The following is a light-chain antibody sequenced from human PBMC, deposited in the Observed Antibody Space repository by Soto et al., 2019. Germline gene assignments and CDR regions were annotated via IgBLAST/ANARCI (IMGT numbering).Light chain of an antibody. J-gene: IGKJ4*01. Sequence: EIVLTQSPGTLSLSPGERATLSCRASQSVTSTYLAWYQQKPGQAPRRLIYGASNRATGIPDRFTGSGSVPDFTLTISRLETDYFAVYYGQQYGGSPLTFGGGTKVEIK. CDR3: QQYGGSPLT. V-gene: IGKV3-20*01. CDR1: QSVTSTY. CDR2: GAS.